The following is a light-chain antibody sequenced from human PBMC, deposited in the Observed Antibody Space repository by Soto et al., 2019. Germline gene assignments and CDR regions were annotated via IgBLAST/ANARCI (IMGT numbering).Light chain of an antibody. J-gene: IGLJ1*01. CDR1: SGDIGSYNR. V-gene: IGLV2-14*01. Sequence: QSALTQPASVSGSPGQSITISCTGTSGDIGSYNRVSWYQQHPGKAPKLIIYEVTDRPSGVSNRFSGSKSGNTASLTISGLQAEDEAEYYCQSSDSRLSGSDVFGTGTKLTVL. CDR3: QSSDSRLSGSDV. CDR2: EVT.